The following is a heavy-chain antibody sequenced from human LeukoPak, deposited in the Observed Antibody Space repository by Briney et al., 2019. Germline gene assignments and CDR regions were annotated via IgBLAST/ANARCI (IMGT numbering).Heavy chain of an antibody. CDR2: IYYSGSN. J-gene: IGHJ5*02. V-gene: IGHV4-59*01. D-gene: IGHD3-10*01. CDR1: GGSISSYY. CDR3: ARWYEWGYYGSGSYRWFDP. Sequence: SETLSLTCTVSGGSISSYYWSWIRQPPGKGLEWIGYIYYSGSNNYNPSLTRRVTISVHTSKNQFSLKLSSVTAADTAVYYCARWYEWGYYGSGSYRWFDPWGQGTLVTVSS.